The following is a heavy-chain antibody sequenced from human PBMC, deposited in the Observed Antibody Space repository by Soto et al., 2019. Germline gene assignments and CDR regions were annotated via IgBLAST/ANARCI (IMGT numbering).Heavy chain of an antibody. J-gene: IGHJ5*02. CDR3: PRDVSSSGADWFDP. V-gene: IGHV3-33*01. D-gene: IGHD6-6*01. Sequence: GGSLRLSCAASGFTFSSYGMHWVRQAPGKGLEWVAVIWYDGSNKYYADSVKGRFTISRDNSKNTLYLQMNSLRAEDTAVYYCPRDVSSSGADWFDPWGQGTLVTVSS. CDR1: GFTFSSYG. CDR2: IWYDGSNK.